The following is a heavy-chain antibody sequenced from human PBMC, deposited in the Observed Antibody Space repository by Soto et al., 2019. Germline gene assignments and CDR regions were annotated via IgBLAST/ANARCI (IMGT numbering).Heavy chain of an antibody. CDR3: ARAQRLGYCSSTSCYGTYYFDY. V-gene: IGHV4-59*01. D-gene: IGHD2-2*01. CDR1: GGSISSYY. J-gene: IGHJ4*02. CDR2: IYYSGST. Sequence: SETLSLTCTVSGGSISSYYWSWIRQPPGKGLEWIGYIYYSGSTNYNPSLKNRVTISVDTSKNQFSLKLSSVTAADTAVYYCARAQRLGYCSSTSCYGTYYFDYWGQGTLVTVS.